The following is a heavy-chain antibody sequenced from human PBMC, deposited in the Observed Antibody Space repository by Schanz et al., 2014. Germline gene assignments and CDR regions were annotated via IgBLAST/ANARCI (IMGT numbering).Heavy chain of an antibody. Sequence: VQMLESGGGLVQPGGSLRLSCVASGFTFRRYGMSWVRQAPGKGLEWVAFIRDDGTYQNYADSIKGRFTVSRDNSKTTVFLQMHSLRSDDTAVYYCARLSNSSVGYFDYWGQGTLVTVSS. D-gene: IGHD6-6*01. J-gene: IGHJ4*02. V-gene: IGHV3-30*02. CDR3: ARLSNSSVGYFDY. CDR1: GFTFRRYG. CDR2: IRDDGTYQ.